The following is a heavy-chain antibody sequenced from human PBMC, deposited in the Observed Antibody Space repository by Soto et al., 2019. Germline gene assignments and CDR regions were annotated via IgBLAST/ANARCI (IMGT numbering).Heavy chain of an antibody. Sequence: GGSLRLSCAASGFTFSSYWMSRVRQAPGKGLEWVANIKQDGSEKYYVDSVRGRFTISRDNAKNSLYLQMNSLRAEDTAVYYCARVFYGDKLDYWGQGTLVTVSS. CDR1: GFTFSSYW. J-gene: IGHJ4*02. V-gene: IGHV3-7*05. D-gene: IGHD4-17*01. CDR3: ARVFYGDKLDY. CDR2: IKQDGSEK.